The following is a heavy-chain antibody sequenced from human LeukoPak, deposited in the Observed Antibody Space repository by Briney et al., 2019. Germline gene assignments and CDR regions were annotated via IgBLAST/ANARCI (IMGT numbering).Heavy chain of an antibody. D-gene: IGHD1-26*01. CDR1: GGTFSSYT. Sequence: EASVKVSCKASGGTFSSYTISWVRQAPGQGLEWMGRIIPILGIANYAQKFQGRVTITADKSTSTAYMELSSLTSEDTAVYYCARVGPGIVGATNYWGQGTLVTVSS. CDR2: IIPILGIA. CDR3: ARVGPGIVGATNY. V-gene: IGHV1-69*02. J-gene: IGHJ4*02.